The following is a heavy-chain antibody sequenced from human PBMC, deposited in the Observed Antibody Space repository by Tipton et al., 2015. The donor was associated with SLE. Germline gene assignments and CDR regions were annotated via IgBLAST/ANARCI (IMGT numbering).Heavy chain of an antibody. D-gene: IGHD3-10*01. Sequence: LRLSCAASGFTFSSYSMSWVRQPPGKGLEWIGCVYYSGSTYYSPPLSSRVSISLDRSKNQFSLSLSSVTAADTAVYYCTRGGFKEPDDYYYGMDVWGQGTTVTVSS. V-gene: IGHV4-30-2*01. J-gene: IGHJ6*01. CDR1: GFTFSSYS. CDR3: TRGGFKEPDDYYYGMDV. CDR2: VYYSGST.